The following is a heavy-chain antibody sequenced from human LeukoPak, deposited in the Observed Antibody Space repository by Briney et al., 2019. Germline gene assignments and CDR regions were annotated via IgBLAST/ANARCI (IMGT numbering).Heavy chain of an antibody. D-gene: IGHD3-10*01. J-gene: IGHJ4*02. V-gene: IGHV3-23*01. Sequence: GGSLRLSCAASGFSFRSYAMTWVRQAPGKGLEWVSVISGSGGSTYYADSVRGRFTISRDNSKNTLYLQMNSLRAKDTAVYYCAKDLSGSYYLRYFDYWGQGTLVTVSS. CDR2: ISGSGGST. CDR3: AKDLSGSYYLRYFDY. CDR1: GFSFRSYA.